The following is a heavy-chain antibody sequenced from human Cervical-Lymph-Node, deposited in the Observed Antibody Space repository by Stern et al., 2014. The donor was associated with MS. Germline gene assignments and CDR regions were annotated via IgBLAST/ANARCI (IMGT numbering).Heavy chain of an antibody. V-gene: IGHV4-31*03. Sequence: QVQLQESGPGLVKPSQTLSLTCSVSGASINSRYYYWNWIRQLPGKGLEWIGYIYYTGSTYYNPSLKSRVTLSLDMSTNQFSLKLRSVDVADTAVYYCARDLSGFYRFYFDYWGQGMPVTVSS. J-gene: IGHJ4*02. CDR3: ARDLSGFYRFYFDY. CDR1: GASINSRYYY. D-gene: IGHD6-19*01. CDR2: IYYTGST.